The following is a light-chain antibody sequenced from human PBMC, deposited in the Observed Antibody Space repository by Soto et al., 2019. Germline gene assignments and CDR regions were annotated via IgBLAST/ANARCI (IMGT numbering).Light chain of an antibody. CDR2: DVS. CDR1: SSDVGGYNY. Sequence: QSALTQPASVSGSPGQSITISCTGTSSDVGGYNYVSWYQHYPGKAPKVMIYDVSNRPSGVSNRFSGSKSGNTASLTISGLQAEDEADYYCSSYTISSTLVFGGGTKVTVL. CDR3: SSYTISSTLV. J-gene: IGLJ2*01. V-gene: IGLV2-14*03.